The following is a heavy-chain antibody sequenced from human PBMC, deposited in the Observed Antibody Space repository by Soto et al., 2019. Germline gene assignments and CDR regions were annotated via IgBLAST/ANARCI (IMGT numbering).Heavy chain of an antibody. D-gene: IGHD4-17*01. CDR3: AIRYGDYSY. CDR1: GFTFSSYA. V-gene: IGHV3-64*01. CDR2: ISSIGGST. J-gene: IGHJ4*02. Sequence: EVQLVESGGGLVQPGGSLRLSCAASGFTFSSYAMHWVRQAPGKGLEYVSAISSIGGSTYYANSVKGRFTISRDNSKNTLYLQMGSLRAEDMAVYYCAIRYGDYSYWGQGTLVTVSS.